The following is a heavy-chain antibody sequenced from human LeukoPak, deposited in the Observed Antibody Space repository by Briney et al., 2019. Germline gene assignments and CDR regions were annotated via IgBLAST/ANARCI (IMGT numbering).Heavy chain of an antibody. CDR3: ARLTYTSCYEGYCYYYYMDV. V-gene: IGHV4-38-2*01. D-gene: IGHD2-2*01. Sequence: SETLSLTCAVSGYSISSGYYWGWIRQPPGRGLEWIGIIYHSGSTYYNPSLKSRVTISVDTSKNQFSLKLSSVTAADTAVYYCARLTYTSCYEGYCYYYYMDVWGKGTTVTVSS. CDR1: GYSISSGYY. CDR2: IYHSGST. J-gene: IGHJ6*03.